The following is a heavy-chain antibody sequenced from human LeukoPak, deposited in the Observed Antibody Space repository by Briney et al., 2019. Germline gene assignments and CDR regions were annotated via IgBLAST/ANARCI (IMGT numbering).Heavy chain of an antibody. V-gene: IGHV3-48*01. D-gene: IGHD3-22*01. CDR3: ASDALYYYDSSGYYC. CDR2: ISSSSSTI. Sequence: GGSLRLSCAASGFTFSSYSMNWARQAPGKGLEWVSYISSSSSTIYYADSVKGRFTISRDNAKNSLYLQMNSLRAEDTAVYYCASDALYYYDSSGYYCWGQGTLVTVSS. CDR1: GFTFSSYS. J-gene: IGHJ4*02.